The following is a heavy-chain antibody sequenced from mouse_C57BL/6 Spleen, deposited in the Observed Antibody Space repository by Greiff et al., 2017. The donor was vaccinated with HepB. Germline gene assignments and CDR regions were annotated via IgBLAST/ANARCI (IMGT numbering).Heavy chain of an antibody. Sequence: QVHVKQSGAELVRPGTSVKVSCKASGYAFTNYLIEWVKQRPGQGLEWIGVINPGSGGTNYNEKFKGKATLTADKSSSTAYMQLSSLTSEDSAVYFCARGEGRLYYAMDYWGQGTSVTVSS. CDR1: GYAFTNYL. CDR3: ARGEGRLYYAMDY. J-gene: IGHJ4*01. V-gene: IGHV1-54*01. CDR2: INPGSGGT.